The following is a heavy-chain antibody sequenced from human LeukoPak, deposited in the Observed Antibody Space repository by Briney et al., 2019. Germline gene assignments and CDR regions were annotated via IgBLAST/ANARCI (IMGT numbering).Heavy chain of an antibody. D-gene: IGHD4-17*01. V-gene: IGHV4-39*07. CDR1: GGSISSSSYY. J-gene: IGHJ5*02. CDR3: ARGFHGDYARTKKFNWFDP. Sequence: SETLSLTCTVSGGSISSSSYYWGWIRQPPGKGLEWIGSIYYSGSTYYNPSLKSRVTISVDTSKNQFSLKLSSVTAADTAVYYCARGFHGDYARTKKFNWFDPWGQGTLVTVSS. CDR2: IYYSGST.